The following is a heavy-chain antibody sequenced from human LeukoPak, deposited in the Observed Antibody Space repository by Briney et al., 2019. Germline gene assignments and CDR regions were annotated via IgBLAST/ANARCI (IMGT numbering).Heavy chain of an antibody. J-gene: IGHJ4*02. V-gene: IGHV4-59*12. CDR2: IYYSGST. D-gene: IGHD3-22*01. CDR3: ARDSEIGPDYSDTSGFDY. CDR1: GGSISSYY. Sequence: SETLSLTCTVSGGSISSYYWSWLRQPPGKGLEWFGYIYYSGSTNYNPSLKSRVTISVDTSKDQFPLKLTSVTAADTAVYYCARDSEIGPDYSDTSGFDYWGQGILVTVSS.